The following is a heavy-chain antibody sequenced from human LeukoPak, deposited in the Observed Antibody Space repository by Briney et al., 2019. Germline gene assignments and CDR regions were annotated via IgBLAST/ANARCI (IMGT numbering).Heavy chain of an antibody. CDR2: INHSGST. CDR3: ARGRILRLIDY. CDR1: GGSFSGYY. D-gene: IGHD2-15*01. Sequence: SETLSLTCAVYGGSFSGYYWSWIRQPPGKGLEWIGEINHSGSTNYNPSLKSRVTISVDTSKNQFSLKPSSVTAADTAVYYCARGRILRLIDYWSQGTLVTVSS. V-gene: IGHV4-34*01. J-gene: IGHJ4*02.